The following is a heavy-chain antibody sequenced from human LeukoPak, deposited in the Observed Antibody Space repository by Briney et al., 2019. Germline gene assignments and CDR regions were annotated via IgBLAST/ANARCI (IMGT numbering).Heavy chain of an antibody. J-gene: IGHJ4*02. CDR2: IYPGDSDT. Sequence: GESLKISCKGSGFTFSSYWIGWVRQMPGKGLEWMGIIYPGDSDTRYSPSFQGQVTISADKSISTAYLQWSSLKASDTAMYYCARQHSSSWYGGADYWGQGTLVTVSS. V-gene: IGHV5-51*01. CDR3: ARQHSSSWYGGADY. CDR1: GFTFSSYW. D-gene: IGHD6-13*01.